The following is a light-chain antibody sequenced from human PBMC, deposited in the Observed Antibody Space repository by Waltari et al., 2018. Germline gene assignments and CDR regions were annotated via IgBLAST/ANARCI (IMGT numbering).Light chain of an antibody. CDR3: SSFTSSSTLV. J-gene: IGLJ1*01. Sequence: CCQHNPSQAPKLLIYHGTNRPAGVSNRFSVSKSGNTASLTISGLQAEDEADYHCSSFTSSSTLVFGTGTKVTVL. V-gene: IGLV2-14*03. CDR2: HGT.